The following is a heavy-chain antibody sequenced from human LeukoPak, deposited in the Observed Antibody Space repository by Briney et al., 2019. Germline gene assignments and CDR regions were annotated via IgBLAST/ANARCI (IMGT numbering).Heavy chain of an antibody. Sequence: GGSLRLSCAASGFSFRNYWMGWVRQAPGKGLEWVANAKPDGSAEYYADSVRGRFTASRDNANNLPYLQMNRLRAEDTAVYYCARDGGLHTNFDYWGQGTLLTVSS. CDR3: ARDGGLHTNFDY. J-gene: IGHJ4*02. CDR2: AKPDGSAE. D-gene: IGHD2-15*01. CDR1: GFSFRNYW. V-gene: IGHV3-7*01.